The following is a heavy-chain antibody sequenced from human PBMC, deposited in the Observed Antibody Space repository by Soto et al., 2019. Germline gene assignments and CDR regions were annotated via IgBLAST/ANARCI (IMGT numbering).Heavy chain of an antibody. J-gene: IGHJ3*02. CDR3: ASDASWPSEAFDI. Sequence: EVQLVESGGGLVQPGGSLRLSCAASGFTFSSYSMNWVRQAPGKGLEWVSYISSSSSTIYYADSVKGRFTISRDNAKNSLYLQMNSLRAEDTAVYYCASDASWPSEAFDIWGQGTRVTVSS. CDR2: ISSSSSTI. CDR1: GFTFSSYS. V-gene: IGHV3-48*01.